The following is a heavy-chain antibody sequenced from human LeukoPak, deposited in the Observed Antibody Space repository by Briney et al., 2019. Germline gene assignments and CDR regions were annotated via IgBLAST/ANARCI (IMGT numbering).Heavy chain of an antibody. J-gene: IGHJ4*02. CDR3: AREGIVATIPFDY. CDR1: GFTFSDYY. CDR2: ISSSGSTI. Sequence: GGSLRPSCAASGFTFSDYYMSWIRQAPGKGLEWVSYISSSGSTIYYADSVKGRFTISRDNAKNSLYLQMNSLRAEDTAVYYCAREGIVATIPFDYWGQGTLVTVSS. D-gene: IGHD5-12*01. V-gene: IGHV3-11*01.